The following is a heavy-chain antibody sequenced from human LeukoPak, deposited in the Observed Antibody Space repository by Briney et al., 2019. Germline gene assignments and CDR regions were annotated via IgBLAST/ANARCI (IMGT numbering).Heavy chain of an antibody. CDR2: INPNSGGT. CDR3: ARALVRGVITPDNWFDP. D-gene: IGHD3-10*01. J-gene: IGHJ5*02. CDR1: GYTFTGYY. V-gene: IGHV1-2*02. Sequence: ASVKVSCKASGYTFTGYYMHWVRQAPGQGLEWMGWINPNSGGTNYAQKFQGRVTMTRDTSISTAYMELSRLRSDDTAVYYCARALVRGVITPDNWFDPWGQGTLVTVSS.